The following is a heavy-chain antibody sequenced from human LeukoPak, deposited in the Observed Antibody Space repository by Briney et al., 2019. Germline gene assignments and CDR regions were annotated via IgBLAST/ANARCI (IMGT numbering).Heavy chain of an antibody. CDR3: ARDLVVPAAGLVY. CDR2: IIPIFGTA. V-gene: IGHV1-69*05. CDR1: GGTFSSYA. D-gene: IGHD2-2*01. Sequence: SVKVSCKASGGTFSSYAISWVRQAPGQGLEWMGGIIPIFGTANYAQKFQGRATITTDESTSTAYMELSSLRSEDTAVYYCARDLVVPAAGLVYWGQGTLVTVSS. J-gene: IGHJ4*02.